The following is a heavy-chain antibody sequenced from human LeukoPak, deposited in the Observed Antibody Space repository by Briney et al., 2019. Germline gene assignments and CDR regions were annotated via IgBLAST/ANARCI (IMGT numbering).Heavy chain of an antibody. CDR3: ARSSAPSRTTIFGVVIGY. V-gene: IGHV1-18*01. CDR2: ISAYNGNT. Sequence: GASVKVSCKASGYTFTSYGISWVRQAPGQGLEWMGRISAYNGNTNYAQKLQGRVTMTTDTSTSTAYMELRSLRSDDTAVYYCARSSAPSRTTIFGVVIGYWGQGTLVTVSS. J-gene: IGHJ4*02. CDR1: GYTFTSYG. D-gene: IGHD3-3*01.